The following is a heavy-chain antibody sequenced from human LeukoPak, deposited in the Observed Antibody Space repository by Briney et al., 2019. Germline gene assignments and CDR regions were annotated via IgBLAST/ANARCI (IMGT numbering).Heavy chain of an antibody. J-gene: IGHJ6*03. CDR1: GGSFSGYY. D-gene: IGHD6-19*01. CDR3: ARGRGYSSGWYANSYYYYMDV. CDR2: INHSGST. V-gene: IGHV4-34*01. Sequence: SETLSLTCAVYGGSFSGYYWSWIRQPPGKGLEWIGEINHSGSTNYNPSLKSRVTISVDTSKNQFSLKLSSVTAADTAVYYCARGRGYSSGWYANSYYYYMDVWGKGTTVTVSS.